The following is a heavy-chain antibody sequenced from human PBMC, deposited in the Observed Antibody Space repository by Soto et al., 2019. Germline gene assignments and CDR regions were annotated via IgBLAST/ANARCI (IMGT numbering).Heavy chain of an antibody. D-gene: IGHD3-16*01. V-gene: IGHV3-23*01. CDR3: ASRITFGGVEVDSEYYFDY. Sequence: GGSLRLSCAASGFTFSSYAMSWVRQAPGKGLEWVSAISGSGGSTYYADSVKGRFTISRDNSKNTLYLQMNSLRAEDTAVYYCASRITFGGVEVDSEYYFDYWGQGTLVTVSS. J-gene: IGHJ4*02. CDR1: GFTFSSYA. CDR2: ISGSGGST.